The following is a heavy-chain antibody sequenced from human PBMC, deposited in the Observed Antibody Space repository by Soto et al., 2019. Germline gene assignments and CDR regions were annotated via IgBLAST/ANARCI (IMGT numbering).Heavy chain of an antibody. V-gene: IGHV1-69*13. CDR2: IIPIFGTA. CDR1: GGTFSSYA. J-gene: IGHJ6*01. D-gene: IGHD3-10*01. Sequence: SVKVSCKASGGTFSSYAISWVRQAPGQGLEWMGGIIPIFGTANYAQKFQGRATITADGSTSTAYMELSSLRSEDTAVYYCGRGRFSYYGAGSPPPNYCGMDVWGQGTTVTVSS. CDR3: GRGRFSYYGAGSPPPNYCGMDV.